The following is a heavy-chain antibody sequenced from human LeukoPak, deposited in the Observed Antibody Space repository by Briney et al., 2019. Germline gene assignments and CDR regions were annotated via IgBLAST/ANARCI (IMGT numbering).Heavy chain of an antibody. CDR3: AREGSPYSSGWYAGDY. CDR2: ISAYNGNT. Sequence: GASVKVSCKASGYTFTSYGISWVRQAPGQGLEWMGWISAYNGNTNYAQKLQGRVTMTTDTSTSTAYMELRSLRSDDTAVYYCAREGSPYSSGWYAGDYWGQGTLVTVSS. D-gene: IGHD6-19*01. J-gene: IGHJ4*02. V-gene: IGHV1-18*01. CDR1: GYTFTSYG.